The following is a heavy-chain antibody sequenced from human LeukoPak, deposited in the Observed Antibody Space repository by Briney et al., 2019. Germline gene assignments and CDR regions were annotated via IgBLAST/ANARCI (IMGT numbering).Heavy chain of an antibody. CDR2: VYNSGST. V-gene: IGHV4-59*01. Sequence: SETLSLTCSVSGGSISSYYWSWLRQPPGKGLEWIGYVYNSGSTKYNPSLKSRVTISVDTSKNKFSLNLSSVTAADTAVYYCARGGPTTVTPFDYWGQGTLVTVSS. D-gene: IGHD4-17*01. CDR1: GGSISSYY. J-gene: IGHJ4*02. CDR3: ARGGPTTVTPFDY.